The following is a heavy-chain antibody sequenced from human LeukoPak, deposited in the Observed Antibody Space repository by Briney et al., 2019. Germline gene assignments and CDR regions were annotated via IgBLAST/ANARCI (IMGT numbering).Heavy chain of an antibody. CDR2: MNPNSGET. Sequence: GASVSVSFETSGYTFSKYDMNWVRQARGQGREGGGWMNPNSGETGFAQNFHARVTFTKTSSITTAYMKLSSLTSEDTAVYYCARGDPWALDHWGQGTLVSVSS. CDR3: ARGDPWALDH. CDR1: GYTFSKYD. D-gene: IGHD1-26*01. J-gene: IGHJ5*02. V-gene: IGHV1-8*01.